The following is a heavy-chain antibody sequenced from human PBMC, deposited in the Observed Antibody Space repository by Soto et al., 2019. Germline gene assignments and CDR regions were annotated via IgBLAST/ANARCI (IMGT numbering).Heavy chain of an antibody. D-gene: IGHD3-10*01. CDR2: INHSGST. V-gene: IGHV4-34*01. Sequence: SETLSLTCAVYGGSFSGYYWSWIRQPPGKGLEWIGEINHSGSTNYNPSLKSRVTILVDTSKNQFSLKLSSVTAADTAVYYCASSRRVWPNSGGYYGYYYYGMDVWGQEATVAVSS. J-gene: IGHJ6*02. CDR1: GGSFSGYY. CDR3: ASSRRVWPNSGGYYGYYYYGMDV.